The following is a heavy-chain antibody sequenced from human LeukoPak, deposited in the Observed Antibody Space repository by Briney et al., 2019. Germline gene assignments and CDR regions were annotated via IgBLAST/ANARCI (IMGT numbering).Heavy chain of an antibody. Sequence: ASVKVSCKASGYTFTSYYIHWVRQAPGQGLEWMGLSNHSGGSTSYPQKFQDRVTMTRDTSTSTVYMELSSLKSDDTAIYYCARGVFGELEKLMFQHWGQGTLVTVSS. V-gene: IGHV1-46*01. CDR1: GYTFTSYY. CDR3: ARGVFGELEKLMFQH. D-gene: IGHD3-10*02. CDR2: SNHSGGST. J-gene: IGHJ1*01.